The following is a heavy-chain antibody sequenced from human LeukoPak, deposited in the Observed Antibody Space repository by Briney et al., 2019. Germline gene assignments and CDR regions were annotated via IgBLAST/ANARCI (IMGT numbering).Heavy chain of an antibody. D-gene: IGHD6-19*01. V-gene: IGHV3-20*03. Sequence: PGGSLRLSYVASGFTFDDYGMSWVRQAPGKGLEWVSGINWNGGSTGYADSVKGRFTISRDNAKNSLYLQMNSLRDEDTALYYCVRDTEEQWLVPTDYWGQGTLVTVSS. CDR1: GFTFDDYG. CDR3: VRDTEEQWLVPTDY. CDR2: INWNGGST. J-gene: IGHJ4*02.